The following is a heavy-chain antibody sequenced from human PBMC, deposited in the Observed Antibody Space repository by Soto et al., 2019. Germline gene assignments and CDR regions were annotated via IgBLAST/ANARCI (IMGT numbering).Heavy chain of an antibody. Sequence: EVQLLASGGVLVQPGGYLRLSCAASGFTFSSYAMGWVRQAPGKGLEWVSAIRGNGGSTYYADSVEGRLTISRDNSKNPLYLQTSSLRVDDTAVYYCAKSPSGVCPYYFAYWGQVTLVTVSS. CDR2: IRGNGGST. J-gene: IGHJ4*02. CDR1: GFTFSSYA. D-gene: IGHD6-25*01. V-gene: IGHV3-23*01. CDR3: AKSPSGVCPYYFAY.